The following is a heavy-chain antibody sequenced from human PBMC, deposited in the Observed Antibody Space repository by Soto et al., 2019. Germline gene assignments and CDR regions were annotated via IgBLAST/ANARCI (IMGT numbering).Heavy chain of an antibody. D-gene: IGHD3-10*01. V-gene: IGHV3-73*01. CDR3: TRLISAAQDY. J-gene: IGHJ4*02. CDR1: GFVFKDSS. Sequence: EVLLVESGGGLVQPGGSLKLSCEASGFVFKDSSIHWVRQASGKGLEWVGRIRDRAYNYATAYAASVKGRFTISRDDSNNKACLQMDSLKTEDTVIYYCTRLISAAQDYWGQGTLVTVSS. CDR2: IRDRAYNYAT.